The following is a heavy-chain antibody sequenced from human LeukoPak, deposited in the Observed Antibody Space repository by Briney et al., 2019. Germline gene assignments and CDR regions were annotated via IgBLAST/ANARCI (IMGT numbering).Heavy chain of an antibody. D-gene: IGHD3-16*01. V-gene: IGHV4-59*01. Sequence: SETLSLTCTASGDSISGSYWTWVRQPPGQGLEWIGQIHYSGRADYNPSLKRRITISVDTSKNQMSLTLTSVTAADTAIYYCVKFGVDYDMGVWGQGTTVTVSS. CDR3: VKFGVDYDMGV. CDR2: IHYSGRA. CDR1: GDSISGSY. J-gene: IGHJ6*02.